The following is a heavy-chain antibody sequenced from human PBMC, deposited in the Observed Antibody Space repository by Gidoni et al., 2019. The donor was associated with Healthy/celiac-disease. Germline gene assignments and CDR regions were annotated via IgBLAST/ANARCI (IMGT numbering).Heavy chain of an antibody. CDR3: ARYPSSGWYHGYYYGMDV. J-gene: IGHJ6*02. CDR1: GGSFSGYY. Sequence: QVQLQQWGAGLLKPSETLSLTCAVYGGSFSGYYWSWIRPPPGKGLEWIGEINHSGSTNYNPSLKSRVTISVDTSKNQFSLKLSSVTAADTAVYYCARYPSSGWYHGYYYGMDVWGQGTTVTVSS. D-gene: IGHD6-19*01. V-gene: IGHV4-34*01. CDR2: INHSGST.